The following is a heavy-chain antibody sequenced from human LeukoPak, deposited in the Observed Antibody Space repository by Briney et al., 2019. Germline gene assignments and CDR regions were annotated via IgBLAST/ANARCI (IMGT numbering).Heavy chain of an antibody. Sequence: GGSLRLSCAASGFTFSSYGMHWVRQAPGKGLEWVAFIRYDGSNKYFADSVKGRFTISRDSSKNTLYLQMNSLRAEDTAVYYCAKDVLRYFDWSPLGYWGQGTLVTVSS. CDR3: AKDVLRYFDWSPLGY. J-gene: IGHJ4*02. CDR1: GFTFSSYG. V-gene: IGHV3-30*02. CDR2: IRYDGSNK. D-gene: IGHD3-9*01.